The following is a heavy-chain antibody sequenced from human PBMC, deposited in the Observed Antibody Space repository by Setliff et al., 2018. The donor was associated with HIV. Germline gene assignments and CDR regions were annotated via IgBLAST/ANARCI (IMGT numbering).Heavy chain of an antibody. CDR1: GGSITSGGFY. Sequence: SETLSLTCTDSGGSITSGGFYWSWIRQYPQKGLEWIGYIYYSGGTYYNPSLKSRITMSVDTSKNQFSLKLSSVTAADTAVYYCARGDAMTSLGAFDIWGQGTMVTVAS. J-gene: IGHJ3*02. CDR2: IYYSGGT. D-gene: IGHD2-2*01. V-gene: IGHV4-31*03. CDR3: ARGDAMTSLGAFDI.